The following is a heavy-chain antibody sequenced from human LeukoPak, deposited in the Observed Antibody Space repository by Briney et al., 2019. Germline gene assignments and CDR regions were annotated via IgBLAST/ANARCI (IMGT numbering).Heavy chain of an antibody. CDR3: ARCDTVTTSFDY. Sequence: SETLSLTCAVYGGSFSGYYWSWIRQPPGKGLEWIGEINHSGSTYYNPSLKSRVTISVDTSMNQFSLKLSSVTAADTAVYYCARCDTVTTSFDYWGQGTLVTVSS. J-gene: IGHJ4*02. CDR2: INHSGST. D-gene: IGHD4-17*01. CDR1: GGSFSGYY. V-gene: IGHV4-34*09.